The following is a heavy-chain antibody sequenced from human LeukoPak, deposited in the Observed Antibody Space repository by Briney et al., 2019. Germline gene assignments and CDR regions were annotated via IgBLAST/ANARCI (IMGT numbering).Heavy chain of an antibody. CDR1: GGSMSNIYY. Sequence: TSETLSLTCNVSGGSMSNIYYWGWLREPPGEGQEWIGNIFYSGITYYNPSLRSRVTIAIDTSKSQFSLKLTTVTAADTAVYYCARRSSSWYWFDPWGQGTLVTVSS. CDR2: IFYSGIT. J-gene: IGHJ5*02. D-gene: IGHD6-13*01. CDR3: ARRSSSWYWFDP. V-gene: IGHV4-39*01.